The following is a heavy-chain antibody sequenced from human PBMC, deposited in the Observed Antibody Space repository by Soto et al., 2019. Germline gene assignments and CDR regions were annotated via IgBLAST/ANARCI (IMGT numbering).Heavy chain of an antibody. J-gene: IGHJ4*02. CDR3: ARGGPRSSGYDPFDY. CDR1: GFTVSRNF. Sequence: GGSLRLSCAASGFTVSRNFMNWVRQAPGKGLEWVSVIHSGGSTYYADSVKGRFTISRDNSKNTLYLQMNSLRAEDTAVYYCARGGPRSSGYDPFDYWGQGTLVTV. CDR2: IHSGGST. V-gene: IGHV3-66*01. D-gene: IGHD3-22*01.